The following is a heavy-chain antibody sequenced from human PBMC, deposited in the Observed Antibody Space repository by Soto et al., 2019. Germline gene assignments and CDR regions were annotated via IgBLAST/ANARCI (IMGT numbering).Heavy chain of an antibody. CDR3: ARSGRYYDSSRSVHAFDI. V-gene: IGHV4-59*01. CDR2: IYYSGST. J-gene: IGHJ3*02. CDR1: GGSISSYY. Sequence: QVQLQESGPGLVKPSETLSLTCTVSGGSISSYYWSWIRQPPGKGLEWIGYIYYSGSTNYNPSLKSRVTISVDTSKNQFSLKLSSVTAADTAVYYCARSGRYYDSSRSVHAFDIWGQGTMVTVSS. D-gene: IGHD3-22*01.